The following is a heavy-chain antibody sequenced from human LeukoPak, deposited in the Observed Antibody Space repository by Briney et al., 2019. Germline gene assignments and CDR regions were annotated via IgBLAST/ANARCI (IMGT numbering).Heavy chain of an antibody. J-gene: IGHJ4*02. D-gene: IGHD6-19*01. V-gene: IGHV3-48*03. CDR1: GFTFSSYE. Sequence: GGSLRLSCAASGFTFSSYEMNWVRQAPGKGLEWVSYISSSGSTIYYADSVKGRFTISRDNSKSTLYLQMSSLRAEDTAVYYCAKGRYSSGWYSFFDSWGQGTLVTVSS. CDR3: AKGRYSSGWYSFFDS. CDR2: ISSSGSTI.